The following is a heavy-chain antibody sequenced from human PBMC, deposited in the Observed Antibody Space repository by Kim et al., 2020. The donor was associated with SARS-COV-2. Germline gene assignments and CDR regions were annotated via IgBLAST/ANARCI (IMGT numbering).Heavy chain of an antibody. V-gene: IGHV3-30-3*01. Sequence: GGSLRLSCAASGFTFSSYAMHWVRQAPGKGLEWVAVISYDGSNKYYADSVKGRFTISRDNSKNTLYLQMNSLRAEDTAVYFCAMVAAAGTIDFDDWCRGT. CDR3: AMVAAAGTIDFDD. CDR1: GFTFSSYA. CDR2: ISYDGSNK. J-gene: IGHJ4*02. D-gene: IGHD6-13*01.